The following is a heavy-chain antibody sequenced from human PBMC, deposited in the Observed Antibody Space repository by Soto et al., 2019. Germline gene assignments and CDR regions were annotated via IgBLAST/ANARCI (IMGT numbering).Heavy chain of an antibody. CDR3: ARYTRQRMGINRYYLAF. Sequence: ASVKVSCKASGYSFTSYGISWVRHSPGQGLEWMGWISTHNGDTKYAQNLQGRVTMTTDTSTSTAYMELRSLTSDDTAVYFFARYTRQRMGINRYYLAFWGQGTLVTVSS. CDR2: ISTHNGDT. J-gene: IGHJ4*02. D-gene: IGHD6-25*01. V-gene: IGHV1-18*01. CDR1: GYSFTSYG.